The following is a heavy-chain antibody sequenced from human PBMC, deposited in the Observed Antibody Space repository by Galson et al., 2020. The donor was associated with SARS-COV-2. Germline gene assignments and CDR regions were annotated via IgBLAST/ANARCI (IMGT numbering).Heavy chain of an antibody. Sequence: GGSLRLSCAASGFTVSSNYMSWVRQAPGKGLEWVSVTYSGASTHYAHSVKGRFTISRDTSKNPLYLQMNSLRAEDTAVYYCARVIRNDVWGQGTLVTVSS. V-gene: IGHV3-66*02. CDR3: ARVIRNDV. J-gene: IGHJ1*01. D-gene: IGHD1-1*01. CDR1: GFTVSSNY. CDR2: TYSGAST.